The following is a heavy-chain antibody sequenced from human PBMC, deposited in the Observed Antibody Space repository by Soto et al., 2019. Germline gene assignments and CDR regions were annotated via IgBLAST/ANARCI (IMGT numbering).Heavy chain of an antibody. D-gene: IGHD2-15*01. CDR1: GDSVSNYY. CDR3: ARANVGPPGGGSWTMPFDF. CDR2: IYTGGST. Sequence: ATLALTCSVSGDSVSNYYWSWLRQPSGKGLEWIGRIYTGGSTNYNPSLKSRVTLSVDTSKNQFSLRLTSVTAADTAVYYCARANVGPPGGGSWTMPFDFWGQGTLVTVSS. V-gene: IGHV4-4*07. J-gene: IGHJ4*02.